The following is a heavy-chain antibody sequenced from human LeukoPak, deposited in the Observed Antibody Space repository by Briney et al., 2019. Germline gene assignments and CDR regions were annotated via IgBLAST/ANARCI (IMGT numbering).Heavy chain of an antibody. J-gene: IGHJ4*02. CDR1: GFTFRSYW. Sequence: GGSLRLSCAASGFTFRSYWMRWVRQAPGKGLEWVANIKQDGSEKNYVDSVKGRFTISRDNAKNSLYLQMNSLRAEDTAVYYCASGLELDYWGQGTLVTVSS. V-gene: IGHV3-7*03. CDR3: ASGLELDY. CDR2: IKQDGSEK.